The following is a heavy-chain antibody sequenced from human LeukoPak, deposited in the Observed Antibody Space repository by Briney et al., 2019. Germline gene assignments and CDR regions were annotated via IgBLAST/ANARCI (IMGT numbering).Heavy chain of an antibody. D-gene: IGHD2-2*01. Sequence: SQTLSLTCAISGDSVSSNSAASNWIRQSPSRGLEWLGRTYYRSKWYNDYAVSVKSRITINPDTSKNQFSLQLNSVTPEDTAVYYCARASQIVVPPGLEYQLAQFDPWGQGTLVTVSS. J-gene: IGHJ5*02. CDR1: GDSVSSNSAA. V-gene: IGHV6-1*01. CDR3: ARASQIVVPPGLEYQLAQFDP. CDR2: TYYRSKWYN.